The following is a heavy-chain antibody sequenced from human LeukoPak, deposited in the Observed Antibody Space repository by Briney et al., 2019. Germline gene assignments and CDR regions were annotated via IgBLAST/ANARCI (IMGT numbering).Heavy chain of an antibody. D-gene: IGHD3-3*01. Sequence: GGSLRLSCAASGFTFSSYSMNWVRQAPGKGLEWVSSISSSSSYIYFADSVKGRFTISRDNAKNSLYLQMDSLRAEDTAVYYCARSLPIVGVVFEYWGQGTLVTVSS. CDR3: ARSLPIVGVVFEY. CDR1: GFTFSSYS. V-gene: IGHV3-21*01. J-gene: IGHJ4*02. CDR2: ISSSSSYI.